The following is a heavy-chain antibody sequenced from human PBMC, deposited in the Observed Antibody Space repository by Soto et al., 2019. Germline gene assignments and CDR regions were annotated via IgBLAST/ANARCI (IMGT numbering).Heavy chain of an antibody. J-gene: IGHJ5*02. CDR2: IYSDGTT. CDR3: ARDRGYRSGSFGS. V-gene: IGHV4-4*07. CDR1: GGSISGYY. Sequence: SETLSLTCIVSGGSISGYYWSWIRQPAGKELEWIGRIYSDGTTNYNPSLKGRGAMSVDTSKKQISPKLTSVTAADTAMYYCARDRGYRSGSFGSWGQGVLVTVSS. D-gene: IGHD5-18*01.